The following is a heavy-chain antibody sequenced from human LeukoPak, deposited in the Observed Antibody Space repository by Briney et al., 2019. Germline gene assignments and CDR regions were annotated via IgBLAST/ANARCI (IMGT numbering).Heavy chain of an antibody. CDR2: IIPIFGTA. J-gene: IGHJ4*02. CDR1: GGTFSSYA. Sequence: GASVKVSCKASGGTFSSYAISWVRQAPGQGLEWMGGIIPIFGTANYAQKFQGRVTITTDESTITAYMELSSLRSEDTAVYYCASLGPSGSCYGGFDYWGQGTLVTVSS. D-gene: IGHD1-26*01. CDR3: ASLGPSGSCYGGFDY. V-gene: IGHV1-69*05.